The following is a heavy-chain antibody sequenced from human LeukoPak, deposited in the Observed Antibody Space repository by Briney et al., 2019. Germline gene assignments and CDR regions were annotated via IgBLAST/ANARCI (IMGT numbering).Heavy chain of an antibody. CDR1: GFTFSTYT. CDR3: VVQAGLTYYDISFDS. D-gene: IGHD3-9*01. J-gene: IGHJ5*01. Sequence: PGGSLRHSCAASGFTFSTYTLNWVRQAPGKGLEWVSSISSSSSYIYYADSVKGRFTISRDNAKNSLYLQMNSLTAEDTAVYYCVVQAGLTYYDISFDSWGQGTLVTVSS. V-gene: IGHV3-21*04. CDR2: ISSSSSYI.